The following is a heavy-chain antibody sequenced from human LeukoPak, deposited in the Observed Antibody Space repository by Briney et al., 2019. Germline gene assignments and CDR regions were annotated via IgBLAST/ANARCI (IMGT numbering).Heavy chain of an antibody. CDR3: AILGYQLLSNDAFDI. CDR1: GYSFTSYW. V-gene: IGHV5-51*01. Sequence: GESLKISCKGSGYSFTSYWIGWVRQMPGKGLDWMGILLPGESDPRYRPSFQGQVTISANKSISTAYLQWSSLKASDTAMYYGAILGYQLLSNDAFDIWGQGTMVTVSS. J-gene: IGHJ3*02. CDR2: LLPGESDP. D-gene: IGHD2-2*01.